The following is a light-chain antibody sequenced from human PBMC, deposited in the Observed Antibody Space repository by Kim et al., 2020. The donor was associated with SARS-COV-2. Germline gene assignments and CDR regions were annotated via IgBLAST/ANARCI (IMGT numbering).Light chain of an antibody. V-gene: IGKV3-20*01. J-gene: IGKJ2*01. CDR3: QQYNTPPAYT. CDR2: GAS. CDR1: QTVSNMY. Sequence: SPGRKATPSCRARQTVSNMYLAWYQQKPGQGPRLLIYGASNRATGIPDRFSGGGSGTEFTLTISRLEPEDSAVYYCQQYNTPPAYTFGQGTKLEI.